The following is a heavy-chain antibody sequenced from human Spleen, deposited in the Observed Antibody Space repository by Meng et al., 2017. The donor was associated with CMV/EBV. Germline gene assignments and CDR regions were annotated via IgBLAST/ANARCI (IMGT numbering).Heavy chain of an antibody. CDR3: AKVVNYDFWSGSLYYYYYGMDV. V-gene: IGHV3-23*01. J-gene: IGHJ6*02. D-gene: IGHD3-3*01. CDR1: AFTFSSYA. CDR2: ISGTGGGT. Sequence: GGSLRLSCAASAFTFSSYAMSWVRQAPGRGLEWVSAISGTGGGTYYADSVKGRFTISRDNSKNTLYLQMNSLRAEDTAVYYCAKVVNYDFWSGSLYYYYYGMDVWGQGTTVTVSS.